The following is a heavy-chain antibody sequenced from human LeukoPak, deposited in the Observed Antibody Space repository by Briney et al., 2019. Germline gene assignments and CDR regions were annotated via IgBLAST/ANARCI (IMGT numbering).Heavy chain of an antibody. Sequence: PSETLSLTCTVSGGSISSSSYYWGWIRQPPGKGLEWIGSIYYSGSTNYNPSLKSRVTISVDTSKNQFSLKLSSVTAADTAVYYCARGNDFWSGYFASYYFDYWGQGTLVTVSS. CDR1: GGSISSSSYY. CDR3: ARGNDFWSGYFASYYFDY. V-gene: IGHV4-39*07. D-gene: IGHD3-3*01. J-gene: IGHJ4*02. CDR2: IYYSGST.